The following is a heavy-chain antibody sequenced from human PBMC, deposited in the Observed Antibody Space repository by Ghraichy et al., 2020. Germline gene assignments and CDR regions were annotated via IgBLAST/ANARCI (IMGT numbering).Heavy chain of an antibody. J-gene: IGHJ6*02. Sequence: GGSLRLSCAASGFTFSSYSMNWVRQAPGKGLEWVSYISSSSSTIYYADSVKGRFTISRDNVKNSLYLQMNSLRDEDTAVYYCARAQIVVVPAAYKRDGMDVWGQGTTVTVSS. CDR2: ISSSSSTI. CDR1: GFTFSSYS. V-gene: IGHV3-48*02. D-gene: IGHD2-2*01. CDR3: ARAQIVVVPAAYKRDGMDV.